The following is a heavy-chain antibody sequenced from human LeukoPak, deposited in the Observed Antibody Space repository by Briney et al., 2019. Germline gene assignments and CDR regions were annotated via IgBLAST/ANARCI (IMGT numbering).Heavy chain of an antibody. V-gene: IGHV1-58*02. Sequence: SVKVSCKASGFTFTRSAMQWVRQARGQRLEWIGWIVVGSGNTKYAQKFQERVTITRDMSTGTAYMELSSLRSEDAAVYYCAASGFGFGELPSYFYYYMDVWGKGTTVTISS. CDR2: IVVGSGNT. CDR1: GFTFTRSA. J-gene: IGHJ6*03. CDR3: AASGFGFGELPSYFYYYMDV. D-gene: IGHD3-10*01.